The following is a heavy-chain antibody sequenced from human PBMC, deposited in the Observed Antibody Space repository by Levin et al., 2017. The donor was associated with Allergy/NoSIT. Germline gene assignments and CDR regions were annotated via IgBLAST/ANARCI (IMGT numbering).Heavy chain of an antibody. CDR3: ARDRQYSSAWYAFDY. D-gene: IGHD6-19*01. J-gene: IGHJ4*02. Sequence: GGSLRLSCTAPGITFSGYWMHWVRQSAGKGLMWISGINNGGTNTTYADSVKGRFTISRDNAKNTLYLQMNSLRADDTAFYYCARDRQYSSAWYAFDYWGTGILVTVSS. V-gene: IGHV3-74*01. CDR1: GITFSGYW. CDR2: INNGGTNT.